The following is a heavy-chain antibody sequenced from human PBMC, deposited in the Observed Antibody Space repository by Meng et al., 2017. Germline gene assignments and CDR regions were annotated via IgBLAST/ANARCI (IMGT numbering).Heavy chain of an antibody. Sequence: QGQLGQSGAEVKKPGSSVKVSSKASGYTFTSYYMHWVRQDPGQGLEWMGIINPSGGSTSYAQKFQGRVTMTRDTSTSTVYMELSSLRSEDTAVYYCARSDTAMGSYYFDYWGQGTLVTVSS. CDR3: ARSDTAMGSYYFDY. V-gene: IGHV1-46*01. J-gene: IGHJ4*02. CDR2: INPSGGST. D-gene: IGHD5-18*01. CDR1: GYTFTSYY.